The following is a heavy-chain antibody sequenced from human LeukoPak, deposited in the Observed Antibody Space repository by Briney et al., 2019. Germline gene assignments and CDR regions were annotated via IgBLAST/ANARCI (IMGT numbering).Heavy chain of an antibody. Sequence: GGSLRLSCAASGFTFSSYSMNWVRQAPGKGLEWVSSISSSSSYIYYADSVKGRFTISRDNAKNSLYLQMNSLRAEDTAVYYCARVVYDFWSGYSDNWGQGTLVTVSS. J-gene: IGHJ4*02. D-gene: IGHD3-3*01. CDR2: ISSSSSYI. CDR1: GFTFSSYS. V-gene: IGHV3-21*01. CDR3: ARVVYDFWSGYSDN.